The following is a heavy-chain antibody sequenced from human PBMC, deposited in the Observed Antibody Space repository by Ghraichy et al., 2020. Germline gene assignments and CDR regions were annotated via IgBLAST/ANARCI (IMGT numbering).Heavy chain of an antibody. CDR2: ISSSGSTI. D-gene: IGHD3-3*01. CDR1: GFTFSSYE. V-gene: IGHV3-48*03. J-gene: IGHJ6*02. CDR3: ARAGATTITIFGVNQYYYYGMDV. Sequence: GSLRLSCAASGFTFSSYEMNWVRQAPGKGLEWVSYISSSGSTIYYADSVKGRFTISRDNAKNSLYLQMNSLRAEDTAVYYCARAGATTITIFGVNQYYYYGMDVWGQGTTVTVSS.